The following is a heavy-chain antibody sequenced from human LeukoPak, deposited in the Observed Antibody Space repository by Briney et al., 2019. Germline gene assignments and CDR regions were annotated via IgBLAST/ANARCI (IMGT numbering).Heavy chain of an antibody. D-gene: IGHD2-21*02. V-gene: IGHV3-33*01. Sequence: GRSLRLSCAASGFTFSSYGMYWVRQAPGKGLEWVAVIWYDGTNKYYADSVKGRFTISRDNSKNTLYLQMNSLRAEDTAVYYCARIGGDRHPIEYWGQGTLVTVSS. CDR2: IWYDGTNK. CDR1: GFTFSSYG. CDR3: ARIGGDRHPIEY. J-gene: IGHJ4*02.